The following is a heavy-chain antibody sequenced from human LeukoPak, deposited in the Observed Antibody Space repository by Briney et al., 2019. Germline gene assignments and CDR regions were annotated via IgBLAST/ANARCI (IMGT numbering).Heavy chain of an antibody. CDR3: ARSYCGGDCHFDY. Sequence: SETLSLTCTVSGGSISSGDYYWSWIRQPPGKGLEWIGYIYYSGSTYYNPSLKSRVTISVDTSKNQFSLKLSSVTAADTAVYYCARSYCGGDCHFDYWGQGTLVTVSS. V-gene: IGHV4-30-4*01. J-gene: IGHJ4*02. CDR2: IYYSGST. D-gene: IGHD2-21*01. CDR1: GGSISSGDYY.